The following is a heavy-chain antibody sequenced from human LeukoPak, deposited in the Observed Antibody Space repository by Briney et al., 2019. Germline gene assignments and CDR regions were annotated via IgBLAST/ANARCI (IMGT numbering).Heavy chain of an antibody. CDR1: GGSISSYY. CDR3: ARGFPQWLVRGYFDY. V-gene: IGHV4-59*01. D-gene: IGHD6-19*01. Sequence: NSSETLSLTCTVSGGSISSYYWSWIRQPPGKGLEWIGYIYYSGSTNYNPSLKSRVTISVDTSKNQFPLKLSSVTAADTAVYYCARGFPQWLVRGYFDYWGQGTLVTVSS. J-gene: IGHJ4*02. CDR2: IYYSGST.